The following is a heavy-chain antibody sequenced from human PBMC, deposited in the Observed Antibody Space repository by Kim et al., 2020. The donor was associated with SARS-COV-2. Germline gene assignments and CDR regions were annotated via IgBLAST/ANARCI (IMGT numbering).Heavy chain of an antibody. J-gene: IGHJ4*02. CDR3: ARGTVTAHRRFDY. Sequence: YADAVKGRFTISRDNCKNTLYLQMNSLRAEDTAVYYCARGTVTAHRRFDYWGQGTLVTVSS. V-gene: IGHV3-30*01. D-gene: IGHD4-17*01.